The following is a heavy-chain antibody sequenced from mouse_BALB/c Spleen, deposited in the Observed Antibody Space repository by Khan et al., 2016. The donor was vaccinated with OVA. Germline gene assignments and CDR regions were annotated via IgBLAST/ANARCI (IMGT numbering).Heavy chain of an antibody. J-gene: IGHJ4*01. D-gene: IGHD3-1*01. CDR3: ARGGYNPAMDY. CDR1: GYTFSMYW. Sequence: VKLLESGAELMKPGASVTISCKATGYTFSMYWIEWVKQRPGHGLEWIGDILPGSGNTNNNEKFKGKATFTADTSSNTAYMELSSLTSEDSAVYYCARGGYNPAMDYWGQGTSVTVSS. V-gene: IGHV1-9*01. CDR2: ILPGSGNT.